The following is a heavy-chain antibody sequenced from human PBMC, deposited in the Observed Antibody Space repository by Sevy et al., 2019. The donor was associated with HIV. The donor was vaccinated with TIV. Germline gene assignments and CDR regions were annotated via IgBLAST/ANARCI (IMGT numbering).Heavy chain of an antibody. J-gene: IGHJ4*02. D-gene: IGHD5-12*01. CDR3: ARDRYDHKGFFDY. V-gene: IGHV1-2*04. Sequence: ASVKVSCTVSGYTFTDYYIHWVRQAPGQGLEWMGWINPNNGDTKYVQTFQGWVTMARDTSISTAYMELTRLSSDDTAVYFCARDRYDHKGFFDYWGQGTLVTVSS. CDR2: INPNNGDT. CDR1: GYTFTDYY.